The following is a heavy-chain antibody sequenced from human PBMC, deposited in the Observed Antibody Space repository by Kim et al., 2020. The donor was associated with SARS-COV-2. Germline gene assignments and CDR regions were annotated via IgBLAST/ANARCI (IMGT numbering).Heavy chain of an antibody. V-gene: IGHV4-59*01. J-gene: IGHJ6*02. CDR1: GGSISSYY. CDR2: IYYSGST. Sequence: SETLSLTCTVSGGSISSYYWSWIRQPPGKGLEWIGYIYYSGSTNYNPSLKSRVTISVDTSKNQFSLKLSSVTAADTAVYYCARVATLYYYGSGSYYYYYGMDVWGQGTTVTVSS. D-gene: IGHD3-10*01. CDR3: ARVATLYYYGSGSYYYYYGMDV.